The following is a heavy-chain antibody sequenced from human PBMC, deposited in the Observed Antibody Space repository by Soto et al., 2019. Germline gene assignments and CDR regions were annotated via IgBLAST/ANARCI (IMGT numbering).Heavy chain of an antibody. J-gene: IGHJ6*02. V-gene: IGHV3-74*01. CDR2: ISSYGSDT. CDR3: ASNYAYAEGYYWYGIDV. Sequence: EVQLVESGGGLVLPVGSLRLSCAASGFTFSRYWMHWVRQAPGKGLVWVSRISSYGSDTHYADSVKGRSTISRDNAKNTLYLQMNSLRADDTAVYYCASNYAYAEGYYWYGIDVWGQGTTVTVSS. D-gene: IGHD3-16*01. CDR1: GFTFSRYW.